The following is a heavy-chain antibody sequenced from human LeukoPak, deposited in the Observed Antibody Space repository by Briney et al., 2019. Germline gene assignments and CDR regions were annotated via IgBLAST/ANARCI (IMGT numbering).Heavy chain of an antibody. CDR2: INPSGGST. D-gene: IGHD5-12*01. J-gene: IGHJ4*02. Sequence: ASVKVSCKASGYTFTRYYMHWVRQAPGQGLEWMGIINPSGGSTSYSQKFQGRVTMTRDMSTSTVYMELSSLRSEDTAVYYCARNSKRGGYSGYDFDYWGQGTLVTVSS. V-gene: IGHV1-46*01. CDR1: GYTFTRYY. CDR3: ARNSKRGGYSGYDFDY.